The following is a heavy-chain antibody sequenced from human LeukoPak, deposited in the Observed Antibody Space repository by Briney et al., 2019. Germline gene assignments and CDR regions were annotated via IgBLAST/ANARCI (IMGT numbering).Heavy chain of an antibody. D-gene: IGHD3-10*01. CDR2: ITYDGITT. V-gene: IGHV3-30*18. J-gene: IGHJ4*02. CDR1: GFTLSSCG. Sequence: GTSLRLSCAASGFTLSSCGMHWVRQAPGKGLEWVAVITYDGITTYFDDSVKGRFTISRDTSKSMLYLLMNSLRPEDTAVYYCVKEQSSGNYRTADFWGQGTLVTVSS. CDR3: VKEQSSGNYRTADF.